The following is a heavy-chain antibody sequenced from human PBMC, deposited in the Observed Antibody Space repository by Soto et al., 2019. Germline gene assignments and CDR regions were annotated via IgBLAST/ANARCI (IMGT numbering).Heavy chain of an antibody. D-gene: IGHD3-10*01. CDR3: ARDPGHYYGSGSVGFLDY. J-gene: IGHJ4*02. V-gene: IGHV3-21*01. CDR2: ISSSSSYI. CDR1: GFSFSSYR. Sequence: EVQLVESGGGLVKPGGSLRLSCAASGFSFSSYRMNWVRQAPGKGLEWVSSISSSSSYIYYADSVKGRFTISRDNAKNSLYLQMNSLRAEDTAVYYCARDPGHYYGSGSVGFLDYWGQGTLVTVSS.